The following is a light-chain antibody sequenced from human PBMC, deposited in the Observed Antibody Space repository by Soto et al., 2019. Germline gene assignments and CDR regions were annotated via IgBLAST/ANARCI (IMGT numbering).Light chain of an antibody. CDR3: SAWDGSLSGRV. V-gene: IGLV1-47*02. J-gene: IGLJ2*01. Sequence: QSVLTQSPSASGTPGQRVTISCSGSSSNIGSNYVYWYRQLPGTAPKLLIYSGTKRPSGVPDRFSGSKSGTSASLAIGGLRSEDEADYYCSAWDGSLSGRVFGGGTKLTVL. CDR1: SSNIGSNY. CDR2: SGT.